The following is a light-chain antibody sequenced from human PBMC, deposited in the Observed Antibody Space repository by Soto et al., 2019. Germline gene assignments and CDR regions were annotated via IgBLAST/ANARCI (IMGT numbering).Light chain of an antibody. CDR1: QTIKSN. Sequence: DIVMTQSPATLSVSPGERATLSCRASQTIKSNLAWYQQKPGQAPRLLIYGPSSRATGIPARFSGSGSGTEFTLTISSLQSEDLAVYYCQQYNNWPLTFGGGTKLEIK. J-gene: IGKJ4*01. V-gene: IGKV3-15*01. CDR2: GPS. CDR3: QQYNNWPLT.